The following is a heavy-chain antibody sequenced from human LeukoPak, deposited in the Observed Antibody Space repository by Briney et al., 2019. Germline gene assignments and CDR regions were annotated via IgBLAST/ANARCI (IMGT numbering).Heavy chain of an antibody. V-gene: IGHV3-21*01. J-gene: IGHJ6*03. Sequence: PGGSLRLSCEVSGFTFSAYTMNWVRQAPGKGLDWVSSIDSSSSYIDYADSVKGRFTISRDNAKKSLYLQTHSLRAEDTAIYYCARAPEEANYFMDVWGNGTTVTVSS. CDR3: ARAPEEANYFMDV. CDR2: IDSSSSYI. CDR1: GFTFSAYT.